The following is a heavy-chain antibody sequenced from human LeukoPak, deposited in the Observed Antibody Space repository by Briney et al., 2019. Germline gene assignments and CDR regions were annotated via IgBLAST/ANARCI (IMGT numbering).Heavy chain of an antibody. V-gene: IGHV3-48*04. CDR1: GFTFSCYW. CDR2: ISSSSSTI. CDR3: ARDFPKKSSSLDFWYYYGMDV. J-gene: IGHJ6*02. D-gene: IGHD6-13*01. Sequence: PGGSLRLSCAASGFTFSCYWMSWVRQAPGKGLEWVSYISSSSSTIYYADSVKGRFTISRDNAKNSLYLQMNSLRAEDTAVYYCARDFPKKSSSLDFWYYYGMDVWGQGTTVTVSS.